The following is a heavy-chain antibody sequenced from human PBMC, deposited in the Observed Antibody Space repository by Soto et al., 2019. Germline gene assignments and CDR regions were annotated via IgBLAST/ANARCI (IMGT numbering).Heavy chain of an antibody. CDR1: GFTFSSYA. J-gene: IGHJ4*02. CDR2: ISYDGSNK. V-gene: IGHV3-30-3*01. CDR3: ARDLNGDFDY. D-gene: IGHD1-1*01. Sequence: WGSLRLSCAASGFTFSSYAMHWVRQAPGKGLEWVAVISYDGSNKYYADSVKGRFTISRDNSKNTLYLQMNSLRAEDTAVYYCARDLNGDFDYWGQGTLVTVSS.